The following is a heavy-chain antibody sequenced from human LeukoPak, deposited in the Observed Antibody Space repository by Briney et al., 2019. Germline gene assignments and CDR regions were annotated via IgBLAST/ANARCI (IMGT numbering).Heavy chain of an antibody. CDR2: IHHSGST. Sequence: SGTLSLTCAVSGGSISSSKWWTWVRQPPGKGLEWIGEIHHSGSTNDNPSLKSRVSISVDKSKNQFSLKLSSVTAADTAVYYCARHRGGGAVADNFDYWGQGTLVTVSS. CDR3: ARHRGGGAVADNFDY. D-gene: IGHD6-19*01. CDR1: GGSISSSKW. V-gene: IGHV4-4*02. J-gene: IGHJ4*02.